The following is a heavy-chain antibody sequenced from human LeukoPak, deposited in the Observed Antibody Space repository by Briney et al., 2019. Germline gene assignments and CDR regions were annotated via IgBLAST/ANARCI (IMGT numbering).Heavy chain of an antibody. CDR2: ISGSGGGT. J-gene: IGHJ3*02. Sequence: PGGSLRLSCAASGFTFSTYAMSWVRQAPGKGLEWVSTISGSGGGTFYADSVKGRFAISRDNSENTPYLQMDSLRAEDTAVYYCAKDYLDISGYYNYDAFHTWGQGTMVTVSS. CDR1: GFTFSTYA. V-gene: IGHV3-23*01. D-gene: IGHD3-22*01. CDR3: AKDYLDISGYYNYDAFHT.